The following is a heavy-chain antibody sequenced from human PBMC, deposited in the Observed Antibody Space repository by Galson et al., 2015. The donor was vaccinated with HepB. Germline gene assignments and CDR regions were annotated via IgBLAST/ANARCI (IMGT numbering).Heavy chain of an antibody. J-gene: IGHJ1*01. CDR2: INPYNGNT. Sequence: SVKVSCKASGYTFTSYGISYVRQAPGQGHEWVGWINPYNGNTNYTQKFQGRVTMTTDTSTSTAYMELRSLRSDDTAVYYCARGPWFGELTGILVLQHWGQGTLVTVSS. CDR3: ARGPWFGELTGILVLQH. CDR1: GYTFTSYG. D-gene: IGHD3-10*01. V-gene: IGHV1-18*04.